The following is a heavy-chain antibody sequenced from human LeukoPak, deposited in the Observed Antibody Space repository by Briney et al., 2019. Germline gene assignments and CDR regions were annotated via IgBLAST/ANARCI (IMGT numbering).Heavy chain of an antibody. CDR1: GFTFDDYA. J-gene: IGHJ4*02. CDR3: ARDSTDGVIPRELHPPFDY. CDR2: ISWNSGSI. D-gene: IGHD1-26*01. V-gene: IGHV3-9*01. Sequence: PGGSLRLSCAASGFTFDDYAMHWVRQAPGKGLEWVSGISWNSGSIGYADSVKGRFTISRDRSKNTLFLQMNSLRGEDTAVYYCARDSTDGVIPRELHPPFDYWGQGALVTVSS.